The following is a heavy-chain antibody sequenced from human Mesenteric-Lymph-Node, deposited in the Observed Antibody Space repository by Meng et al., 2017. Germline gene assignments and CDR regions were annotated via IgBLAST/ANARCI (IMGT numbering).Heavy chain of an antibody. Sequence: GESLKISCAASGFTFSSYWMSWVRQAPGKGLEWVANIKQDGSEKYYVDSVKGRFTISRDNAKNSLYLQMNSLRAEDTAVYYCARDSFRELYYYGMDVWGQGTTVTVSS. J-gene: IGHJ6*02. V-gene: IGHV3-7*01. CDR3: ARDSFRELYYYGMDV. D-gene: IGHD1-7*01. CDR1: GFTFSSYW. CDR2: IKQDGSEK.